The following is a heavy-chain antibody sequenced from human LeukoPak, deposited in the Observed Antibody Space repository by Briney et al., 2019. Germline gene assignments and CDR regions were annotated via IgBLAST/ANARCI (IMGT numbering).Heavy chain of an antibody. CDR3: ARRGGNYYGWFDP. D-gene: IGHD1-26*01. J-gene: IGHJ5*02. Sequence: PSETLSLTCTVSGDSKSSDYWSWIRQPPGKGLEWIGYIYYSGSTNYNPSLKSRVTISLDTSRNQFSLKLSSVTAADTAVYFCARRGGNYYGWFDPWGQGTLVTVSS. CDR2: IYYSGST. CDR1: GDSKSSDY. V-gene: IGHV4-59*08.